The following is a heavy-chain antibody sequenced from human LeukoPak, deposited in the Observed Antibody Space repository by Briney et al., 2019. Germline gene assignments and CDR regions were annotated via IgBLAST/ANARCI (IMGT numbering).Heavy chain of an antibody. CDR3: ARIWIKSGYCYFDY. D-gene: IGHD3-3*01. J-gene: IGHJ4*02. Sequence: ASVKVSCKASGYTFTGYYIHWVRQAPGQGLEWMGRINPNSGDTNYAQKFQGRVTMTRDTSISTAYMELSRLRSDDTAAYYCARIWIKSGYCYFDYWGQGTLVTVPS. CDR1: GYTFTGYY. CDR2: INPNSGDT. V-gene: IGHV1-2*06.